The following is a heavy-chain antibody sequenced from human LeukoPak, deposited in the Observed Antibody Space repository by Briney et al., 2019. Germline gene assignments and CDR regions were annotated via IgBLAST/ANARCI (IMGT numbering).Heavy chain of an antibody. J-gene: IGHJ4*02. D-gene: IGHD2-2*02. Sequence: ISSSSSYIYYADSVKGRFTISRDNAKNSLYLQMNSLRAEDTAVNYCARGVGDERIPFDYWGQGTLVTVSS. V-gene: IGHV3-21*01. CDR3: ARGVGDERIPFDY. CDR2: ISSSSSYI.